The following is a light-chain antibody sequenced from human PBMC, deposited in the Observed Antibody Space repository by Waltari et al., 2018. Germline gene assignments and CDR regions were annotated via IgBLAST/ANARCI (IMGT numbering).Light chain of an antibody. CDR3: QAWDSGAAGV. Sequence: SYELSQPPSVSVSPGQTATISCSGDKLGDKYACWYQQKPGKSPVLVIYQDSRRPSGIPERFSGSNSGNTATLTISGTQAMDEADYYCQAWDSGAAGVFGTGTKVTVL. CDR2: QDS. V-gene: IGLV3-1*01. J-gene: IGLJ1*01. CDR1: KLGDKY.